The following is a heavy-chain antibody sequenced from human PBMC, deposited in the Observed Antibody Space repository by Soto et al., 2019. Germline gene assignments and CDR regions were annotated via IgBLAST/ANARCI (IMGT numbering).Heavy chain of an antibody. V-gene: IGHV4-34*01. J-gene: IGHJ5*02. CDR2: INHSGST. CDR1: GGSFSSYY. Sequence: QVQLQQWGAGLLKPSETLSLTCAVYGGSFSSYYWSWIRQPPGKGLEWIGVINHSGSTNYDPSLKSRVTTSIDTSTNQVSLTLSSVTDADTDVYYCARGEPRFMEWLLLSEYFDPWGQGTLVTVSS. CDR3: ARGEPRFMEWLLLSEYFDP. D-gene: IGHD3-3*01.